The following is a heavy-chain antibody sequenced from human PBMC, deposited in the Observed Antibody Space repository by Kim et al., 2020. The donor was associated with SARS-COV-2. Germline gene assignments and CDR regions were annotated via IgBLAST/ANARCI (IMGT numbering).Heavy chain of an antibody. D-gene: IGHD3-16*02. CDR2: IYYSGST. J-gene: IGHJ5*02. CDR3: ARGITFGGVIVIRRAWFDP. V-gene: IGHV4-61*01. Sequence: SETLSLTCTVSGGSVSSGSYYWSWIRQPPGKGLECIGYIYYSGSTNYNPSLKSRVTISVDTSKNQFSLKLSSVTAADTAVYYCARGITFGGVIVIRRAWFDPWGQGTLVTVSS. CDR1: GGSVSSGSYY.